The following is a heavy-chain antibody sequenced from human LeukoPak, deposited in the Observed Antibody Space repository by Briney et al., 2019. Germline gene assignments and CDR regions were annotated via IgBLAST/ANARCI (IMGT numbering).Heavy chain of an antibody. V-gene: IGHV3-7*01. D-gene: IGHD3-10*01. J-gene: IGHJ4*02. Sequence: GGSLRLSCEASGFTFSTYWMSWVRQAPGKGLEWVANIKPDGSERYYVDSVKGRFTISRDNAKNSLYLQMNSPRAEDTAVYYCVVRGVVKPYWGQGTLVTVSS. CDR2: IKPDGSER. CDR3: VVRGVVKPY. CDR1: GFTFSTYW.